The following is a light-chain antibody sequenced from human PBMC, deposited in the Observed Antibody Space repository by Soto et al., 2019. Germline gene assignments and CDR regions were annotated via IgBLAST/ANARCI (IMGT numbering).Light chain of an antibody. CDR1: QSVSSSY. Sequence: EIVLTRSPGTRSLSPGERATLSCRASQSVSSSYLAWYQQKPGQAPRLLIYGASSRATGIPDRFSGSGSGTDFTLTISRLEPEDFAVYYCQQYGSSRWTFGQGTKV. J-gene: IGKJ1*01. V-gene: IGKV3-20*01. CDR2: GAS. CDR3: QQYGSSRWT.